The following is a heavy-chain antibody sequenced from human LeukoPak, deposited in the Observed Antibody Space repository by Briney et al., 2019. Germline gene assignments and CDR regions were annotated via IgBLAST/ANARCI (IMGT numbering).Heavy chain of an antibody. CDR3: ARDGIRSVCSSTSCYSKRSEGWFDP. Sequence: SVKVSCKAFGGTFSSYAISWVRQAPGQGLEWMGGIIPIFGIANSAQKFQGRGTITAGESTSTAYMELSSRRSEDTAVYYCARDGIRSVCSSTSCYSKRSEGWFDPWGQGTLVTVSS. V-gene: IGHV1-69*13. CDR2: IIPIFGIA. CDR1: GGTFSSYA. D-gene: IGHD2-2*02. J-gene: IGHJ5*02.